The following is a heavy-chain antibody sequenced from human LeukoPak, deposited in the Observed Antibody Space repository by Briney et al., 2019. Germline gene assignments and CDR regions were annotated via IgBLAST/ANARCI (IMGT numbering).Heavy chain of an antibody. V-gene: IGHV4-34*01. CDR1: GGSFSGYY. Sequence: SETPSLTCAVYGGSFSGYYWSWIRQPPGKGLEWIGEINHSGSTNYNPSLKSRVTISVDTSKNQFSLKLSSVTAADTAVYYCARLKTHSSGYYSYNYYYYGMDVWGQGTAVTVSS. CDR3: ARLKTHSSGYYSYNYYYYGMDV. CDR2: INHSGST. J-gene: IGHJ6*02. D-gene: IGHD3-22*01.